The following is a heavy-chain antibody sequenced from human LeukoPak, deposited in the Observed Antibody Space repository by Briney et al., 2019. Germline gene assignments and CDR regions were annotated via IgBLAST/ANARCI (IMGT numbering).Heavy chain of an antibody. CDR1: GGSISSYY. Sequence: SETLSLTCTVSGGSISSYYWSWIRQPPGKGLEWIGYIYYSGSTNYSPSLKSRVTISVDTSKNQFSLKLSSVTAADTAMYYCARASSGYDYAFDYWGQGTQVTVSS. J-gene: IGHJ4*02. V-gene: IGHV4-59*01. CDR2: IYYSGST. D-gene: IGHD3-22*01. CDR3: ARASSGYDYAFDY.